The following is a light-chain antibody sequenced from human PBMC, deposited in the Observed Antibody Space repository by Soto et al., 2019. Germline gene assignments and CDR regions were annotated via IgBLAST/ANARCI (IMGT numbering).Light chain of an antibody. J-gene: IGKJ1*01. CDR1: QSVSSNY. CDR2: GVS. CDR3: VHYGTSSWT. Sequence: IVLTQSPGTLSLSPGERATLSCRASQSVSSNYLAWYQQKSGQAPRLLIYGVSSRATGIPDRFSGSGSGTDFTLTISRLEPEDFAVFYCVHYGTSSWTFGRGTKVEIK. V-gene: IGKV3-20*01.